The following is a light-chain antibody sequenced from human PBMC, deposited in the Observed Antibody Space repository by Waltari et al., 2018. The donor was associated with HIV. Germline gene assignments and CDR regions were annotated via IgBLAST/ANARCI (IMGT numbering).Light chain of an antibody. CDR1: SSDVGAYDY. CDR3: SSYTTSSTYV. CDR2: DVN. J-gene: IGLJ1*01. V-gene: IGLV2-14*03. Sequence: QSALTQPASVSGSPGPSITISCTGTSSDVGAYDYVSWYQQHPGKAPKLMIYDVNNRPSGVSHRFSGSKSATTASLTISGLQAEDEADYYCSSYTTSSTYVFGTGTKVTVL.